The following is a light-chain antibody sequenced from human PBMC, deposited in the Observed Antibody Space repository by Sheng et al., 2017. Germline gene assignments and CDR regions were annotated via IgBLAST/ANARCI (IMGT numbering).Light chain of an antibody. Sequence: EIVLTQSPDTLSLSPGERATLSCRASQSVRSSYLAWYQQRPGQAPRLLIYGASNRATGIPDRFSGSGSGTDFTLSISGLEPEDFAVYYCQQYGTSPLTFGGGTKVEIK. J-gene: IGKJ4*01. CDR2: GAS. V-gene: IGKV3-20*01. CDR1: QSVRSSY. CDR3: QQYGTSPLT.